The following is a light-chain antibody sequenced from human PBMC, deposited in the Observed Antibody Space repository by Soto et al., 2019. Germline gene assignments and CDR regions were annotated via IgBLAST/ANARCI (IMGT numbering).Light chain of an antibody. CDR1: TGAVTSGHY. Sequence: QAVVTQEPSLTVSPGGTVTLTCGSSTGAVTSGHYPYWFQQKPGQAPRTLIYDVSKRPSGVPDRFSGSKSGNTASLTVSGLQAEDEANYYCSSYAGSNVLFGGGTQLTVL. J-gene: IGLJ2*01. CDR3: SSYAGSNVL. CDR2: DVS. V-gene: IGLV7-46*01.